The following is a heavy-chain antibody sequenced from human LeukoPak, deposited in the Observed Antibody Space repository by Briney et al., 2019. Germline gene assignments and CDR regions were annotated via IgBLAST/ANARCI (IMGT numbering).Heavy chain of an antibody. V-gene: IGHV3-30*18. CDR2: ISYDGSNK. J-gene: IGHJ6*02. D-gene: IGHD2-15*01. CDR3: AKDLTPKGYCSGGSCYDGMDV. Sequence: PGGSLRLSCAASGFTFTRYAMSWVRQAPGKGLEWVAVISYDGSNKYYADSVKGRFTISRDNSKNTLYLQMNSPRAEDTAVYYCAKDLTPKGYCSGGSCYDGMDVWGQGTTVTVSS. CDR1: GFTFTRYA.